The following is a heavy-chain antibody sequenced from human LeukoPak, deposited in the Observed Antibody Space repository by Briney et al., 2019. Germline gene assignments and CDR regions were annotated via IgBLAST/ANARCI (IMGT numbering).Heavy chain of an antibody. CDR2: IDPSDSYT. D-gene: IGHD2-21*02. CDR3: ARGDTAYYFDY. Sequence: GESLRISCKGSGYSFTSYWISWVRQMPGKGLEWMGRIDPSDSYTNYSPSFQGHVTISANKSISTAYLQWSSLKASDSAIYYCARGDTAYYFDYWGQGTLVTVSS. CDR1: GYSFTSYW. V-gene: IGHV5-10-1*01. J-gene: IGHJ4*02.